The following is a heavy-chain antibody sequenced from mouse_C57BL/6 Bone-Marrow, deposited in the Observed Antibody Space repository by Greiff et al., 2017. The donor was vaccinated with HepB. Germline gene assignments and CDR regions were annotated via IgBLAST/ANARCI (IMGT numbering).Heavy chain of an antibody. D-gene: IGHD6-5*01. CDR1: GYTFTSYW. J-gene: IGHJ2*01. V-gene: IGHV1-59*01. CDR2: IDPSDSYT. Sequence: QVQLQQPGAELVRPGTSVKLSCKASGYTFTSYWMHWVKQRPGQGLEWIGVIDPSDSYTNYNQKFKGKATLTVDTSSSTAYMQLISLTSEDSAVYYCSRICRFYFDYWGPGTTLTVSS. CDR3: SRICRFYFDY.